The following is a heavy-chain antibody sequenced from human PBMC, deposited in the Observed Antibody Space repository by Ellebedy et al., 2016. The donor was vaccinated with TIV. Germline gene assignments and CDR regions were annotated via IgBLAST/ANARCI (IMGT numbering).Heavy chain of an antibody. CDR3: ARVARSGNNGG. CDR1: GFTFSKSW. CDR2: INWDGAGT. D-gene: IGHD5-24*01. V-gene: IGHV3-74*01. Sequence: GESLKISXAASGFTFSKSWMHWVRQAPGKGLVWVSRINWDGAGTDYADSVKGRFTISRDNAKNSLYLQMNSLRDEDTAVYYCARVARSGNNGGWGQGTLVTVSS. J-gene: IGHJ4*02.